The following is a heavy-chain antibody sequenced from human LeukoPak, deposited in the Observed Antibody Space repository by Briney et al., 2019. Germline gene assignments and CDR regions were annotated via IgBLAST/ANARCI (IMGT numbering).Heavy chain of an antibody. D-gene: IGHD5-12*01. V-gene: IGHV3-23*01. CDR2: ISGYGDST. Sequence: PGGSLRLSCAASGFTFKTHAMSWVRQAPGKGLEWVSSISGYGDSTYSADSVKGRFTISRDNSKNTLYLQMNSLRAEDTAVYYCAKDALERWLQLLYWYFDLWGRGTLVTVSS. CDR1: GFTFKTHA. J-gene: IGHJ2*01. CDR3: AKDALERWLQLLYWYFDL.